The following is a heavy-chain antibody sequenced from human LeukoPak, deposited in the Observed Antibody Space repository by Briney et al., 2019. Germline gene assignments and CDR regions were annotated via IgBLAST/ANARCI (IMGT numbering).Heavy chain of an antibody. Sequence: GGSLTLSCAASGFTFSGYWMSWLRQAPGKGLEWVANIKQDGGEKYYVDPVKGRFTISRDNAKNSLYLQMNGLRAEDTAVYYCARGRGFGQADVWGKGTTVTVSS. CDR3: ARGRGFGQADV. CDR2: IKQDGGEK. V-gene: IGHV3-7*01. J-gene: IGHJ6*04. CDR1: GFTFSGYW. D-gene: IGHD3-10*01.